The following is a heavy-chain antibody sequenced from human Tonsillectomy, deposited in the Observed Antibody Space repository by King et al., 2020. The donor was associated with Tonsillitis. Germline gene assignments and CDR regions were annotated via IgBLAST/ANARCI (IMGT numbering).Heavy chain of an antibody. Sequence: VQLLESGGGLVQPGGSLRLSCAASGFTFSSYAMSWVRQAPGKGLEWVSAISGSGGSTYYADSVKGRFTISRANSKNTLYLQMNSLRAEDTAVYYCANSEEQWKFLDAFDIWGQGTMVTVSS. D-gene: IGHD6-19*01. CDR1: GFTFSSYA. V-gene: IGHV3-23*01. CDR2: ISGSGGST. J-gene: IGHJ3*02. CDR3: ANSEEQWKFLDAFDI.